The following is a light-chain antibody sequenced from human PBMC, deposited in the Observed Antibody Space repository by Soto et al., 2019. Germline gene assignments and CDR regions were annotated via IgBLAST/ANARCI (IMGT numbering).Light chain of an antibody. CDR1: QSISSW. Sequence: IQMTHSPSTLSASVGDRVTITCRASQSISSWLAWYQQKPGKAPKLLIYGTSSLQSGVPSRFSGRGSGTDFTLTISSLQPEDFATYYCQQSYSTPRNFGQGTRLEIK. CDR2: GTS. V-gene: IGKV1-5*01. J-gene: IGKJ5*01. CDR3: QQSYSTPRN.